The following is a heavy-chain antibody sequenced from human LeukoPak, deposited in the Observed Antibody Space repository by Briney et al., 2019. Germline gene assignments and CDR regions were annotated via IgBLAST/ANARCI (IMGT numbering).Heavy chain of an antibody. V-gene: IGHV3-30*04. D-gene: IGHD3-22*01. Sequence: GGSLRLSCAASGFTFSSYAMHWVRQAPGKGLEWVAVISYDGSNKYYADSVKGRFTISRDNSKNTLYLQMNSLRAEDTAVYYCAKEDHYYDSSGLGATGYYYMDVWGKGTTVTVSS. CDR3: AKEDHYYDSSGLGATGYYYMDV. CDR2: ISYDGSNK. CDR1: GFTFSSYA. J-gene: IGHJ6*03.